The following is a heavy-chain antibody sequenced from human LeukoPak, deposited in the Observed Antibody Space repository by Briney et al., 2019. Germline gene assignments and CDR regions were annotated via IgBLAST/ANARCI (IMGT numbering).Heavy chain of an antibody. CDR1: GYTFTSYD. V-gene: IGHV1-3*01. CDR3: ARDRWQQLVDY. Sequence: GASVKVSCKASGYTFTSYDINWVRQAPGQRLEWMGWINAGNGNTKYSQKFQGRVTITRDTSASTAYMELSSLRSEDTAVYYCARDRWQQLVDYWGQGTLVTVSS. J-gene: IGHJ4*02. D-gene: IGHD6-13*01. CDR2: INAGNGNT.